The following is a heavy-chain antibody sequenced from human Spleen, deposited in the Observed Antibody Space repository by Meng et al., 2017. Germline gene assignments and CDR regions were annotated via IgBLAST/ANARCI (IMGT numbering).Heavy chain of an antibody. Sequence: QGQLKEWGAGLLKPSETLSLPCVVSGGSFSDYYWSWIRQPPGKGLEWIGEINHSGSTNYNPSLKSRVTISVDTSKNQFSLKLSSVTAADTAVYYCARVSRGWSGYYGYWGQGTLVTVSS. CDR3: ARVSRGWSGYYGY. CDR2: INHSGST. CDR1: GGSFSDYY. J-gene: IGHJ4*02. V-gene: IGHV4-34*01. D-gene: IGHD3-3*01.